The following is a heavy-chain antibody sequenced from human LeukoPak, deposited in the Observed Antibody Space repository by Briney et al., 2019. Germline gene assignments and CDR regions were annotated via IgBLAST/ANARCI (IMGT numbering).Heavy chain of an antibody. Sequence: PGGSLRLSCAASGFTFSSYAMSWVRQAPGKGLEWVSAISGSGGSTYYADSVKGRFTISRDNSKNTLYLQMNSLRAEDTAVYYCVKDQRRDVVITYWGQGTLVTVSS. V-gene: IGHV3-23*01. J-gene: IGHJ4*02. CDR1: GFTFSSYA. CDR3: VKDQRRDVVITY. D-gene: IGHD3-22*01. CDR2: ISGSGGST.